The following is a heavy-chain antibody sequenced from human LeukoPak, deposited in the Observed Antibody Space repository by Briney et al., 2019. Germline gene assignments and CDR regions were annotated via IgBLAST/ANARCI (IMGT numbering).Heavy chain of an antibody. CDR2: IKQDGSEK. CDR3: ARYNSRSGGMDV. Sequence: GGSLRLSCVASEFTFSTYWMSWARQAPEKGLEWVANIKQDGSEKYYVDSVKSRFTISRDNAKNSLSLQMNSLRVEDTAVYYCARYNSRSGGMDVWGQGTTVTVSS. D-gene: IGHD6-13*01. CDR1: EFTFSTYW. J-gene: IGHJ6*02. V-gene: IGHV3-7*01.